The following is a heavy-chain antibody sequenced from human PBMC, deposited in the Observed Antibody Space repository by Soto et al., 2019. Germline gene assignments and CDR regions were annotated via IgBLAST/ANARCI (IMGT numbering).Heavy chain of an antibody. CDR1: GYTFTSYY. D-gene: IGHD3-10*01. Sequence: SVKVSCKASGYTFTSYYMHWVRQAPGQGLEWMGIINPSGGSTSYAQKFQGRATMTRDTSTSTVYMELSSLRSEDTAVYYCARDLREYYYGSGSYSSPDYWGQGTLVTVSS. J-gene: IGHJ4*02. CDR2: INPSGGST. V-gene: IGHV1-46*03. CDR3: ARDLREYYYGSGSYSSPDY.